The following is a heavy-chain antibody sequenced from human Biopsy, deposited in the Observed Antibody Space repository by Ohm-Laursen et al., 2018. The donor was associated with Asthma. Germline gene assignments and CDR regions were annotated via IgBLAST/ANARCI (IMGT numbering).Heavy chain of an antibody. Sequence: GSLRLSCAASGFRFNSYAVSWVRQAPGKGPERVSTISASGNSTYYGDSVKGRFTISRDNSKNTLLLHMNSLRADDTAVYYCAKGMDTFDIWGQGTLVTVSS. D-gene: IGHD5-18*01. J-gene: IGHJ3*02. CDR1: GFRFNSYA. CDR3: AKGMDTFDI. V-gene: IGHV3-23*01. CDR2: ISASGNST.